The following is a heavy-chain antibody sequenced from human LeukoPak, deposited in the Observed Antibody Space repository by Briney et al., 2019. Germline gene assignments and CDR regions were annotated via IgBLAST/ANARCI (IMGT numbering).Heavy chain of an antibody. D-gene: IGHD3-22*01. Sequence: GGSLRLSCAASGFTFSDYYMSWIRQAPGKGLEWVSSISSSSSYIYYADSVKGRFTISRDNAKNSLYLQMNSLRAGDTAVYYCARTYYYDSSGYYLSYWGQGTLVTVSS. CDR3: ARTYYYDSSGYYLSY. CDR1: GFTFSDYY. J-gene: IGHJ4*02. V-gene: IGHV3-11*06. CDR2: ISSSSSYI.